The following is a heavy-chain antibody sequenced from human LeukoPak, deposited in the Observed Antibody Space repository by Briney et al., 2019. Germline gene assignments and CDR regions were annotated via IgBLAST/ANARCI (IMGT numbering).Heavy chain of an antibody. V-gene: IGHV3-74*01. CDR3: ARDHTKYYYGSVLWDY. CDR1: GFTFSSYW. Sequence: PGGSLRLSCAASGFTFSSYWMHWVRHAPGKGLVWVSRINSDGSSTSYADSVKGRFTISRDNAKNTLYLQMNSLRAEDTAVYYCARDHTKYYYGSVLWDYWGQGTLVTVSS. J-gene: IGHJ4*02. CDR2: INSDGSST. D-gene: IGHD3-10*01.